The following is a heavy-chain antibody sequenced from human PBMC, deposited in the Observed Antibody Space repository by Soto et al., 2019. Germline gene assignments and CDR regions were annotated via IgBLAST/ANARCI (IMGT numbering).Heavy chain of an antibody. Sequence: SETLSLTCTVSGGSISSYYWSWIRQPPGKGLEWIGDIYYSGSTNYNPSLKSRVTISVDTSKNQFSLKLSSVTAADTAVYYCARDGVLRFLEWSYPYYYGMDVWGQGTTVTVSS. D-gene: IGHD3-3*01. CDR2: IYYSGST. CDR3: ARDGVLRFLEWSYPYYYGMDV. J-gene: IGHJ6*02. CDR1: GGSISSYY. V-gene: IGHV4-59*01.